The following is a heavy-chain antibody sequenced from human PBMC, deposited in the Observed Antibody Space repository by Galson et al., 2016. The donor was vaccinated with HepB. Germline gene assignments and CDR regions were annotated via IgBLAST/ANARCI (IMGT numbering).Heavy chain of an antibody. J-gene: IGHJ4*02. V-gene: IGHV1-69*13. D-gene: IGHD5-24*01. CDR3: VTTRLPHGYNPHFDY. CDR1: GGILSNHA. CDR2: LIPIFGAP. Sequence: SVKVSCKASGGILSNHASSWVRQAPGHGLEWMGGLIPIFGAPIYSQKFQGRVTISADESTSTAYLEVRGLTYEDTALYYCVTTRLPHGYNPHFDYWGQGTLVTVSS.